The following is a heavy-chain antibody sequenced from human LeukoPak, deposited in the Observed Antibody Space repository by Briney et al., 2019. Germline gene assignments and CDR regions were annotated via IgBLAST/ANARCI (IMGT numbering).Heavy chain of an antibody. CDR2: ISSSGSTI. D-gene: IGHD3-10*01. Sequence: QTGGSLRLSCAASGFTFSSYEMNWVRQAPGKGLEWVSYISSSGSTIYYADSVKGRFTISRDNAKNSLYLQMNSLSAEDTAVYYCARGDFGWFDPWGQGTLVTVSS. V-gene: IGHV3-48*03. CDR3: ARGDFGWFDP. CDR1: GFTFSSYE. J-gene: IGHJ5*02.